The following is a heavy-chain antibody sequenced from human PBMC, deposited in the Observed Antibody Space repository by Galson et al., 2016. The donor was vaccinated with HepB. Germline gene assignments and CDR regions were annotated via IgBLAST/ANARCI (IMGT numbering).Heavy chain of an antibody. CDR3: AREASGLYYDSFSGMDV. CDR1: GGTFSSNA. Sequence: SVKVSCKASGGTFSSNAISWVRQAPGQGLEWMGRIIPILGIANYAESFQGRLTITADKSTSTASMELSSLRSDDTAVYYCAREASGLYYDSFSGMDVWGQGTTVTVSS. J-gene: IGHJ6*02. V-gene: IGHV1-69*04. CDR2: IIPILGIA. D-gene: IGHD3-3*01.